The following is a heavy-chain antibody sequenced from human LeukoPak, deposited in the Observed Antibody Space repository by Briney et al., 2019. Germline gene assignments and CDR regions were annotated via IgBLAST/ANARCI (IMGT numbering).Heavy chain of an antibody. V-gene: IGHV3-23*01. CDR1: GFTFSSYA. J-gene: IGHJ4*02. CDR3: AKVADIVVVVAATYDY. Sequence: GGSLRLSCAASGFTFSSYAMSWVRQAPGKGLEWVSAISGSGGSTYYADSVKGRFTVSRDNSKNTLYLQMNSLRAEDTAVYYCAKVADIVVVVAATYDYWGQGTLVTVSS. CDR2: ISGSGGST. D-gene: IGHD2-15*01.